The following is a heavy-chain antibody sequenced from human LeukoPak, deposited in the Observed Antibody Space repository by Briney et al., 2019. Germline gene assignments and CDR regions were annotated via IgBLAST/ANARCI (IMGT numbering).Heavy chain of an antibody. Sequence: PSETLSLTCTVSGGSISSSSYYWGWIRQPPGKGLEWIGSIYYSGSTYYNPSLKSRVTISVDTSKNQFSLKLSSVTAADTAVYYCARSPYDFWTDTDAFDIWGQGTMVTVSS. D-gene: IGHD3-3*01. J-gene: IGHJ3*02. CDR2: IYYSGST. CDR3: ARSPYDFWTDTDAFDI. V-gene: IGHV4-39*01. CDR1: GGSISSSSYY.